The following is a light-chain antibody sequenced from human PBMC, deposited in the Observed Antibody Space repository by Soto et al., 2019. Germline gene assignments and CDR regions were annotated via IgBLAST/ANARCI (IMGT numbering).Light chain of an antibody. V-gene: IGLV2-8*01. J-gene: IGLJ3*02. Sequence: QSVLTQPPSASGSPGQSGTISCTGSNTDIGSYNYVSWYQQHPGKTPQVIIYEVTKRPSGVPARFSGSRSGNTASLTVSGLQAEDEADYYCSSYAGRNVWVFGGGTKLTVL. CDR1: NTDIGSYNY. CDR3: SSYAGRNVWV. CDR2: EVT.